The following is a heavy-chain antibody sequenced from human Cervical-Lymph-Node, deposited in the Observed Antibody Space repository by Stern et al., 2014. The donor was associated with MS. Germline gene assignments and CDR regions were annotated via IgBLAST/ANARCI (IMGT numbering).Heavy chain of an antibody. V-gene: IGHV4-59*08. J-gene: IGHJ6*02. CDR1: GGSIRKYY. CDR2: VYYSGST. Sequence: QLQLQESGPGLVKPSETLSLTCTVSGGSIRKYYWSWVRQPPGKGLEWIGYVYYSGSTNYNPSLKSRVTISVDTSRNQFSLKLNSVTAADTAVYYCASGPPGASARPSLKYYYGVDVWGQGTTVTVSS. CDR3: ASGPPGASARPSLKYYYGVDV. D-gene: IGHD6-6*01.